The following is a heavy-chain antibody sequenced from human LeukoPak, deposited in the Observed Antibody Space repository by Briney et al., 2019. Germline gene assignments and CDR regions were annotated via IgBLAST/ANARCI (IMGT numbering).Heavy chain of an antibody. CDR2: ISWNSDSI. CDR1: GFTFGDYA. Sequence: PGRSLRLSCAASGFTFGDYAMHWVRQAPGKGLEWVSGISWNSDSIGYADSVKGRFTISRDNAKNSLYLQMNSLRAEDTAVYYCAGPDGSPNDAFDIWGQGTMVTVSS. V-gene: IGHV3-9*01. CDR3: AGPDGSPNDAFDI. J-gene: IGHJ3*02. D-gene: IGHD1-26*01.